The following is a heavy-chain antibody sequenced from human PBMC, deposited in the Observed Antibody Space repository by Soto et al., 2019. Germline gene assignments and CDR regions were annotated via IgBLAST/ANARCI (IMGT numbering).Heavy chain of an antibody. V-gene: IGHV4-59*08. CDR2: VYYTGDT. J-gene: IGHJ6*02. Sequence: LETLSHTCTVSSGPDRSHNWVWIRQPTGRGLEWIGYVYYTGDTAYNPSLRGRVTISADTSTNDISLTLNSVTAADTAVYYCVRQGIDYLHGLVDVWGQGTTVTVSS. CDR1: SGPDRSHN. D-gene: IGHD4-17*01. CDR3: VRQGIDYLHGLVDV.